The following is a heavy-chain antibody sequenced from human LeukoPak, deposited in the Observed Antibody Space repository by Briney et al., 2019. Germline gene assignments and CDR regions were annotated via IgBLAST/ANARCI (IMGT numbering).Heavy chain of an antibody. D-gene: IGHD2-21*02. CDR1: GGSISRNY. Sequence: SETLSLTCTVSGGSISRNYWNWIRQPPGKGLEWIGSIYYSGSTYYNPSLKSRVTISVDTSKNQFSLKLSSVTAADTAVYYCAGRWGVTSWEDAFDIWGQGTMVTVSS. CDR2: IYYSGST. CDR3: AGRWGVTSWEDAFDI. J-gene: IGHJ3*02. V-gene: IGHV4-59*05.